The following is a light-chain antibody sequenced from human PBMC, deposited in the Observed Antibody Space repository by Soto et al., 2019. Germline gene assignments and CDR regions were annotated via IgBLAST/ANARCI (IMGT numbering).Light chain of an antibody. CDR2: DAS. Sequence: EMVMTQSPATLSVSPGERATLSCRASQSVHSNLAWYQQKPGQAPSLLIYDASTRATGIPARFSGSGSGTEFPLTISSLQSEDFGVYYCQHYSNWPPTFGPGTKVEIK. V-gene: IGKV3-15*01. J-gene: IGKJ3*01. CDR1: QSVHSN. CDR3: QHYSNWPPT.